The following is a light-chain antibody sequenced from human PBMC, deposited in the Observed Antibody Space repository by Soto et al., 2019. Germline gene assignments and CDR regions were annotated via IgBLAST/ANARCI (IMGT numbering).Light chain of an antibody. CDR3: QQANGFPIT. CDR2: AAS. V-gene: IGKV1-12*01. CDR1: QDISVW. Sequence: DIEMTQSPSSVSASVGERVTITCRASQDISVWLAWYQQKPGTAPKLLIFAASTLQSGVPSRFNGSGSGTDFTLTISSLQPEDFATYYCQQANGFPITFGQGTRLEIK. J-gene: IGKJ5*01.